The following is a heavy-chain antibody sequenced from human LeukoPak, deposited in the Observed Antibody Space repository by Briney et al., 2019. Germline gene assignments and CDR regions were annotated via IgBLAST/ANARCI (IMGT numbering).Heavy chain of an antibody. J-gene: IGHJ4*02. Sequence: GASVKASCKASGYTFTSYGISWVRQAPGQGLEWMGWISAKNGNTNYAQKVQGRVTMTTDTSTSTAYMELRSLRSDDTAVYYCARDTEWEKNPNYFDYWGQGTLVTVSS. CDR1: GYTFTSYG. D-gene: IGHD1-26*01. CDR3: ARDTEWEKNPNYFDY. V-gene: IGHV1-18*01. CDR2: ISAKNGNT.